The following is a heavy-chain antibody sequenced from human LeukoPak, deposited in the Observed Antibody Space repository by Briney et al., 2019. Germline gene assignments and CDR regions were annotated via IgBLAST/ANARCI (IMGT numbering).Heavy chain of an antibody. CDR3: TTAYYYGSGSYYAYDY. CDR1: GFTFSNAW. D-gene: IGHD3-10*01. J-gene: IGHJ4*02. V-gene: IGHV3-15*01. Sequence: GGSLRLSCAASGFTFSNAWMSWVRQAPGKGLEWVGRIKSKTDGGTTDYAAPVKGRFTISGDDSKNTLYLQMNSLKTEDTAVYYCTTAYYYGSGSYYAYDYWGQGTLVTVSS. CDR2: IKSKTDGGTT.